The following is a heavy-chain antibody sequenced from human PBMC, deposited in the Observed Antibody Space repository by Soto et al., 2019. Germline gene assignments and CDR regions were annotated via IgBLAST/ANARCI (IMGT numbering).Heavy chain of an antibody. CDR3: ARDRGYYYDSSGYFRGDAFDI. V-gene: IGHV3-30-3*01. D-gene: IGHD3-22*01. CDR2: IPYDGSNK. CDR1: GFTVSSYA. J-gene: IGHJ3*02. Sequence: PGGPLRLSCAASGFTVSSYAMHWVRRAPGKGLKWVAVIPYDGSNKYYADSVKGRFTISRDNSKNTLYLQMNSLRAEDTAVYYCARDRGYYYDSSGYFRGDAFDIWGQGTMVTVSS.